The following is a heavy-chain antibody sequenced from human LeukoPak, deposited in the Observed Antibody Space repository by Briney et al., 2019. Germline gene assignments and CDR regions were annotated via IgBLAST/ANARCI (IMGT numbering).Heavy chain of an antibody. V-gene: IGHV4-59*11. CDR3: ASTRLHYYYYYMDV. D-gene: IGHD5-12*01. Sequence: PSETLSLTCTVSGGSISSHYWSWIRQPPGKGLEWIGYIYYSGSTNYNPSLKSRVTTSVDTSKNQFSLKLSSVTAADTAVYYCASTRLHYYYYYMDVWGKGTTVTVSS. CDR1: GGSISSHY. CDR2: IYYSGST. J-gene: IGHJ6*03.